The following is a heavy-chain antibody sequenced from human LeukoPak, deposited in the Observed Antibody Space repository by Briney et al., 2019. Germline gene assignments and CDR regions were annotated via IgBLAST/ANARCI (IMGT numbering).Heavy chain of an antibody. J-gene: IGHJ4*02. V-gene: IGHV3-21*01. D-gene: IGHD3-22*01. CDR2: ISSSSSYI. CDR3: ARDQLDYYDSSGYYPFDY. CDR1: GFTFSSYS. Sequence: KPGGSLRLSCAASGFTFSSYSMNWVRQAPGKGLEWVSSISSSSSYIYYADSVKGRFTISRDNAKNSLYLQMNSLRAEDTAVYYCARDQLDYYDSSGYYPFDYWGQETLVTVSS.